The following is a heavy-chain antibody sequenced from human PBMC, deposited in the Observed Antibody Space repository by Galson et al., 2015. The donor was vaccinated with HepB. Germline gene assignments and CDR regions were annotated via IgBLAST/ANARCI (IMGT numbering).Heavy chain of an antibody. Sequence: SLRLSCAASGFTFNNYGMHWVRQAPGKGLEWVAVMSFDGSNIDYADSVKGRFTISRDNSKNTLYLQINSLRPEDTAVYYCARDQGILYFDWSNIDFWGQGTLVTVSS. CDR1: GFTFNNYG. CDR3: ARDQGILYFDWSNIDF. D-gene: IGHD3-9*01. J-gene: IGHJ4*02. V-gene: IGHV3-30-3*01. CDR2: MSFDGSNI.